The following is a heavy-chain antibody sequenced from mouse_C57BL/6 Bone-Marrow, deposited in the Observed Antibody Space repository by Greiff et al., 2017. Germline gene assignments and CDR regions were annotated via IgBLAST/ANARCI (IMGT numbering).Heavy chain of an antibody. CDR1: GYTFTSYW. V-gene: IGHV1-7*01. CDR2: INPSSGYT. D-gene: IGHD2-4*01. J-gene: IGHJ4*01. Sequence: QVQLQQSGAELAKPGASVKLSCKASGYTFTSYWMHWVKQRPGQGLEWIGYINPSSGYTKYNQKFKDKATLTADKSSSTAYMQLSSLTYEDSSVDYCARWDYDYAMDYWGQGTSVTVSS. CDR3: ARWDYDYAMDY.